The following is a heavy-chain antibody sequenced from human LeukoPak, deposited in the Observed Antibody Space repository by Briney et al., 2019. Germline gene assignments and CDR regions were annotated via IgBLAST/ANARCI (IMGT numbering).Heavy chain of an antibody. J-gene: IGHJ6*03. CDR3: ARVAYSYGSPYYYYYYMDV. CDR2: ISSISRTI. CDR1: GFTFSSYG. D-gene: IGHD5-18*01. Sequence: GGSLRLSCEASGFTFSSYGMNWVRQAPGKGLEWVSYISSISRTIYYADSVKGRFTISRDNSKNTLYLQMNSLRGDDTAVYYCARVAYSYGSPYYYYYYMDVWGKGTTVTVSS. V-gene: IGHV3-48*01.